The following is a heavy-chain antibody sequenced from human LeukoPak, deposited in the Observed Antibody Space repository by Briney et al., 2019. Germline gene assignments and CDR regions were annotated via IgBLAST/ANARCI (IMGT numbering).Heavy chain of an antibody. CDR1: GFTVSSNY. CDR3: ARNYGDENYYYYGMDV. V-gene: IGHV3-53*01. D-gene: IGHD4-17*01. CDR2: IYSGGST. Sequence: GGSLRLSCAASGFTVSSNYMSWVRQAPGKGLEWVSVIYSGGSTYYADSVKGRFTISRDNSKNTLYLQMDSLRAEDTAVYYCARNYGDENYYYYGMDVWGQGTTVTVSS. J-gene: IGHJ6*02.